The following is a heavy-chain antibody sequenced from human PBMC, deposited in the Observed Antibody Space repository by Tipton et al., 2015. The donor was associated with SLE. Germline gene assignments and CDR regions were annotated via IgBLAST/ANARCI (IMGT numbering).Heavy chain of an antibody. V-gene: IGHV4-59*01. CDR1: GGSISSYY. CDR3: ARASSGYYYDC. J-gene: IGHJ4*02. Sequence: TLSLTCTVSGGSISSYYWSWIRQPPGKGLEWIGYIYYSGSTNYNPSLKSRVTISVDTSKNHFSLKLSSVTAADTAIYYRARASSGYYYDCWGQGTLVTVSS. CDR2: IYYSGST. D-gene: IGHD3-22*01.